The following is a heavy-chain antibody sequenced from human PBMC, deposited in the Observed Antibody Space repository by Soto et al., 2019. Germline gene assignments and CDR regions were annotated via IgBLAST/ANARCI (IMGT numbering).Heavy chain of an antibody. D-gene: IGHD5-18*01. V-gene: IGHV3-23*01. CDR2: ISGSGGTT. CDR1: GFPFSSYD. Sequence: VGSLRLSGAASGFPFSSYDMSWVRQAPGKGLEWVSAISGSGGTTYYADSVKGRFTISRDNSKNTLYLQMNSLRAEDTAVYYCANRDTSMITRYYYGMDVWGQGTTVTVSS. J-gene: IGHJ6*02. CDR3: ANRDTSMITRYYYGMDV.